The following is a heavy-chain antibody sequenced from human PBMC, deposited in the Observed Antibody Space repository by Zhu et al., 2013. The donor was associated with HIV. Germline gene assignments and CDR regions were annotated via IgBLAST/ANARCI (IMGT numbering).Heavy chain of an antibody. Sequence: QVQLMQSGTEVKEPGASVTLSCKASGYTFNKHAVNWVRQAPGQGLEWLGWISPNSDRTEYAVKLQGRVTMTTDTSTTTAYMELRSLKSDDTAIYYCARERSERYYEDGDDDGLKYGSFAFWGQGSLVIVSS. CDR1: GYTFNKHA. CDR2: ISPNSDRT. J-gene: IGHJ4*02. D-gene: IGHD3-16*01. CDR3: ARERSERYYEDGDDDGLKYGSFAF. V-gene: IGHV1-18*01.